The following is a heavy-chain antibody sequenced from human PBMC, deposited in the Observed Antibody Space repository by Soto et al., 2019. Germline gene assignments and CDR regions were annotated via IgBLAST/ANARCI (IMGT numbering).Heavy chain of an antibody. V-gene: IGHV4-4*02. CDR3: ARGGITAVRNYYFDH. CDR1: GDSISSSEW. Sequence: QVQLQESGPGLVKPSGTLSLNCKVSGDSISSSEWWSWVRQPPGKGLEWIAEIHHSGPTNYNPSLQSRVTITVDKSKYQISLRRSTVTAADTAVYYCARGGITAVRNYYFDHWGQGTLVTVSS. J-gene: IGHJ4*02. CDR2: IHHSGPT. D-gene: IGHD1-20*01.